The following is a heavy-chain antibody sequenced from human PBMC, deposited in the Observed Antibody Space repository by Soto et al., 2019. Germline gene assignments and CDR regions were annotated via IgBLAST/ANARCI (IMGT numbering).Heavy chain of an antibody. D-gene: IGHD1-26*01. J-gene: IGHJ4*02. CDR2: IHGSGIIT. CDR3: AKVAWELH. CDR1: GLTFSNFA. V-gene: IGHV3-23*01. Sequence: PGGSLRLSCEASGLTFSNFAMGWVRQAPGKGLEWVSTIHGSGIITNYADSVRGRFTISRDNSKNTLYLQMNSLRAEDTAVYYCAKVAWELHWGQGNLGTVYS.